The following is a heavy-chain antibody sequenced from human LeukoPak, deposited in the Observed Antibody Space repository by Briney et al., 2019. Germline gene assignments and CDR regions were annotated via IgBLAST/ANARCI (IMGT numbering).Heavy chain of an antibody. CDR3: ARIPALTPHDSGDYVDAFDI. V-gene: IGHV1-3*01. CDR1: GYTFTSYA. CDR2: INAGNGNT. J-gene: IGHJ3*02. D-gene: IGHD4-17*01. Sequence: ASVKVSCKASGYTFTSYAMHWVRQAPGQRLEWMGWINAGNGNTKYSQKFQGRVTITRDTSASTAYMELSSLRSEDTAVYYCARIPALTPHDSGDYVDAFDIWAKGQWSPSLQ.